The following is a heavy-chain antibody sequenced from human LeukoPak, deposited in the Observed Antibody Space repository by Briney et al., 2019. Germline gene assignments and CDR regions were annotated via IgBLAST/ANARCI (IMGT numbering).Heavy chain of an antibody. CDR2: ISHSGTT. CDR1: GGSFSGFY. V-gene: IGHV4-34*01. CDR3: ARGGLDTRRGGYFDF. J-gene: IGHJ4*02. Sequence: SETLSLTCAVYGGSFSGFYWSWIRQPPGKGLEWIGEISHSGTTYYNPSLESRVTVSVDTSKSQLSLRLSSVTAADTAVYYCARGGLDTRRGGYFDFWGQGILVTVSS. D-gene: IGHD5-18*01.